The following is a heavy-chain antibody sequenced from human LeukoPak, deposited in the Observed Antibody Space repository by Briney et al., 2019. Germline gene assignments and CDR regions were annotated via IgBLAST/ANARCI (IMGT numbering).Heavy chain of an antibody. CDR2: IKQGGREE. CDR1: EFIFSDYW. CDR3: ARDFLSPYYYDSSGYYYYYYMDV. Sequence: PGGSLRLSCVASEFIFSDYWMGWVRQAPGKGLEWVANIKQGGREEKYVGSVKGRFAISRGNAKNSLYLQMNSLRAEDTAVYYCARDFLSPYYYDSSGYYYYYYMDVWGQGTLVTVSS. V-gene: IGHV3-7*01. J-gene: IGHJ6*03. D-gene: IGHD3-22*01.